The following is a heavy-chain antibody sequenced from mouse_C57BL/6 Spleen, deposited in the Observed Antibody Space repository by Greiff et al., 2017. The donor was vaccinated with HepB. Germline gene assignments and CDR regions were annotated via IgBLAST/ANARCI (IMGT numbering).Heavy chain of an antibody. D-gene: IGHD1-1*01. J-gene: IGHJ4*01. CDR1: GYAFSSSW. CDR3: ASCYYYGSTHYYAMDY. CDR2: IYPGDGDT. Sequence: QVQLKESGPELVKPGASVKISCKASGYAFSSSWMNWVKQRPGKGLEWIGRIYPGDGDTNYNGKFKGKATLTADTSSSTAYMQLSSLTSEDSAVYFCASCYYYGSTHYYAMDYWGQGTSVTVSS. V-gene: IGHV1-82*01.